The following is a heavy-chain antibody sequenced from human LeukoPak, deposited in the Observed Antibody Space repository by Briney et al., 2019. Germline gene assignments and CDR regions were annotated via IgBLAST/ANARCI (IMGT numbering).Heavy chain of an antibody. Sequence: GGSLRLSCAASGFTFSSYAMSWVRQAPGKGLEWVSAISGSGGSTYYADSVKGRFTISRDNAKNSLYLQMNSLRAEDTAVYYCARETKYGSGSFDYWGQGTLVTVSS. V-gene: IGHV3-23*01. CDR3: ARETKYGSGSFDY. J-gene: IGHJ4*02. CDR2: ISGSGGST. CDR1: GFTFSSYA. D-gene: IGHD3-10*01.